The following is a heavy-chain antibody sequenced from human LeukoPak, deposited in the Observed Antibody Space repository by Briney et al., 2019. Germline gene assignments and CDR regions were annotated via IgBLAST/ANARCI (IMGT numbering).Heavy chain of an antibody. J-gene: IGHJ6*02. CDR1: GYTFTGYY. D-gene: IGHD2-15*01. CDR3: ASTYCSGGSCYSGYYYYYGMDV. Sequence: ASVKVSCKASGYTFTGYYMHWVRQAPGQGLEWMGIINPSGGSTSYAQKFQGRVTMTRDTSTSTVYMELSGLRSEDTAVYYCASTYCSGGSCYSGYYYYYGMDVWGQGTTVTVSS. V-gene: IGHV1-46*01. CDR2: INPSGGST.